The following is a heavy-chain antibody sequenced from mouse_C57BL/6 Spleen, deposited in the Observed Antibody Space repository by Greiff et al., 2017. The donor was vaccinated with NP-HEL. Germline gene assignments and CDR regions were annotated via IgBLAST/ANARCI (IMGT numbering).Heavy chain of an antibody. J-gene: IGHJ4*01. CDR3: ARHPLYESNCDYAKDN. V-gene: IGHV5-6*01. CDR2: ISSGGSYT. D-gene: IGHD2-5*01. CDR1: GFTFSSYG. Sequence: EVKLMESGGDLVKPGGSLKLSCAASGFTFSSYGMSWVRQTPDQRLEWVATISSGGSYTYYPDSVKGRFTISRDNAKNTLYLKMSSLKSEDTAKYYCARHPLYESNCDYAKDNWGQGTSVTVSS.